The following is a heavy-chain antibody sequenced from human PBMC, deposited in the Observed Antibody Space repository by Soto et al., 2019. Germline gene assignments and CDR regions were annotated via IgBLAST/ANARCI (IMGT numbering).Heavy chain of an antibody. J-gene: IGHJ5*02. Sequence: SETLSLPCAVSGLSITSPGYSGLWIRYPPGKALEWSGNIHYTGSTHYSPSLRGRASISADTSQNHLSLRFIEVTAADTAVYDCTASSSGWPDWFDPGAREPWSPSPQ. CDR3: TASSSGWPDWFDP. CDR2: IHYTGST. D-gene: IGHD6-19*01. V-gene: IGHV4-30-2*01. CDR1: GLSITSPGYS.